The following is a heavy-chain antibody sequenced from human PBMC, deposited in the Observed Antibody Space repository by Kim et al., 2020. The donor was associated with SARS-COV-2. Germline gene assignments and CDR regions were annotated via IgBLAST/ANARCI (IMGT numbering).Heavy chain of an antibody. Sequence: GGSLRLSCSASGFTFSSYAMHWVRQAPGKGLEYVSAISSNGGSTYYADSVKGRFTISRDNSKNTLYLQMSSLRAEDTAVYYCVKVARFEWVGWFDPWGQGTLVTVSS. CDR1: GFTFSSYA. CDR2: ISSNGGST. CDR3: VKVARFEWVGWFDP. J-gene: IGHJ5*02. V-gene: IGHV3-64D*06. D-gene: IGHD3-9*01.